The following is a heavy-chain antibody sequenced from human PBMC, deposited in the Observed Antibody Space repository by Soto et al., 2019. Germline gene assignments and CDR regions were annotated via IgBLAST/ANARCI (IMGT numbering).Heavy chain of an antibody. J-gene: IGHJ6*02. Sequence: SETLSLTCTVSGGSISSSSYYWGWIRQPPGKGLEWIGSIYYSGSTYYNPSLKSRVTISVDTSKNQFSLKLSSVTAADTAVYYCARLTRERYYYYGMDVWGQGTTVT. D-gene: IGHD1-26*01. CDR1: GGSISSSSYY. CDR3: ARLTRERYYYYGMDV. V-gene: IGHV4-39*01. CDR2: IYYSGST.